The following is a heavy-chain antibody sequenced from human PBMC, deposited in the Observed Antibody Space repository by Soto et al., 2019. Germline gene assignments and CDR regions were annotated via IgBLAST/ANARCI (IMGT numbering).Heavy chain of an antibody. D-gene: IGHD3-3*01. CDR3: AQKGPDFWALDY. Sequence: QITLKEYGPTLVRPTQTLTLTCAFSGFSLSTSGVGVDWNRQPPGKALVWLAVFYWSDGKHYSLSLMRRLTIAKDTSKNQVVLTLTSMDPMDTGTYYCAQKGPDFWALDYWGQGTLVTVSS. CDR1: GFSLSTSGVG. J-gene: IGHJ4*02. CDR2: FYWSDGK. V-gene: IGHV2-5*01.